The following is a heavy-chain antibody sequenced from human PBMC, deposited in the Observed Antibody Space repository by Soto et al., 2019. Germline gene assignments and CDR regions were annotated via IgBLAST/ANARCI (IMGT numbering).Heavy chain of an antibody. Sequence: PGGSLRLSCAASGFTFSTYSMNWVRQAPGKGLEWVSYISSSSTIYYADSVKGRFTISRDNAKKSLYLQMNSLRAEDTAVYYCARDRGSGWYQKDYWGQGTLVTVSS. V-gene: IGHV3-48*01. J-gene: IGHJ4*02. CDR1: GFTFSTYS. CDR2: ISSSSTI. CDR3: ARDRGSGWYQKDY. D-gene: IGHD6-19*01.